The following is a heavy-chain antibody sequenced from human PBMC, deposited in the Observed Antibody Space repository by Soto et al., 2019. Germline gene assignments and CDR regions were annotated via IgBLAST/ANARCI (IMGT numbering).Heavy chain of an antibody. CDR1: GYSVSSSDYY. J-gene: IGHJ6*02. D-gene: IGHD2-15*01. CDR3: APLSVSLSGPYGIHV. CDR2: MLYSGPT. V-gene: IGHV4-39*01. Sequence: SSETLSLTCSVSGYSVSSSDYYWAWIRQPPGKGLEWIGSMLYSGPTYYNPSLKSRVTLSVDTSKNQFSVRLNSVTASDTAVYYCAPLSVSLSGPYGIHVWGQGTTVTVSS.